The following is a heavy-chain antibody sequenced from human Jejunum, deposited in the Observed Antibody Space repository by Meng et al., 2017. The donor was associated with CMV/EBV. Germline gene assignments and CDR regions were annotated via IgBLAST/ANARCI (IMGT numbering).Heavy chain of an antibody. J-gene: IGHJ4*02. CDR1: SSYD. CDR3: ARDRFFGDDGSGAYFHDY. D-gene: IGHD3-10*01. CDR2: ISSSGSPV. Sequence: SSYDMNWVRQAPGKGLEWISYISSSGSPVYYADSVKGRFTISRDNAKNSLYLQMNSLRAEDTAVYYCARDRFFGDDGSGAYFHDYWGQGTLVTVSS. V-gene: IGHV3-48*03.